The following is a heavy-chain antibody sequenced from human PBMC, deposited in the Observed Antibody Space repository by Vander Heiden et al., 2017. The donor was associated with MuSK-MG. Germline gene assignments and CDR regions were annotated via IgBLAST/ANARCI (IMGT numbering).Heavy chain of an antibody. CDR1: GYTFTGFR. CDR3: AEEVSCDFGGRWLDP. CDR2: LNPLSGDT. D-gene: IGHD3-16*01. J-gene: IGHJ5*02. V-gene: IGHV1-2*02. Sequence: QVQLVQSGAEVKQPGASVKISCKASGYTFTGFRMHWVRQAPGQGLESMGGLNPLSGDTIYAQKFQGRVTMTRVTSTSTAYMELTRLRSDDTAVYYCAEEVSCDFGGRWLDPCGQGSLGTVSS.